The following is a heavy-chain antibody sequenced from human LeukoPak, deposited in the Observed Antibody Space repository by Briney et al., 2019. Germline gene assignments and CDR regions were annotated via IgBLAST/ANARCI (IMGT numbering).Heavy chain of an antibody. CDR3: ARVGSRITMASEFDY. Sequence: ASVKVSCKASVYTFTGYCMHWVRQAPGQGLEWMGWINPNSGGTNYAQKFQGRVTMTRDTSISTAYMELSRLRSDDTAVYYCARVGSRITMASEFDYWGQGTLVTVSS. V-gene: IGHV1-2*02. CDR1: VYTFTGYC. J-gene: IGHJ4*02. D-gene: IGHD3-10*01. CDR2: INPNSGGT.